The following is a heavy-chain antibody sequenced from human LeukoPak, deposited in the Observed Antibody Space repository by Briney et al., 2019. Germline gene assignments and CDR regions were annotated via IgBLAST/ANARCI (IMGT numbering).Heavy chain of an antibody. D-gene: IGHD2-15*01. Sequence: GGSLRLSCAASGFTFSNYAMRWVRQAPGKGLEWVSGISGSGDSTYYADSVKGRFTISRDNAKNSLYLQMNSLRAEDTAVYYCARGDFPQLKIYCSGGSCPYYFDYWGQGTLVTVSS. CDR3: ARGDFPQLKIYCSGGSCPYYFDY. CDR1: GFTFSNYA. V-gene: IGHV3-23*01. J-gene: IGHJ4*02. CDR2: ISGSGDST.